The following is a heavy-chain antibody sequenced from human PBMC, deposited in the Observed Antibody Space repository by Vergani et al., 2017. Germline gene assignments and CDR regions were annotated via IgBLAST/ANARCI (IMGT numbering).Heavy chain of an antibody. J-gene: IGHJ5*02. CDR2: IFSNDEK. Sequence: QITLKESGPTLVKPTQTLTLTCTFSGFSLSTSGVGVSWIRQPPGKALEWLAHIFSNDEKSYSTSLKSRLTISKDTSKSQVVLTMTNMDPVDTATYYCARILQYQLLYWFDPWGQGTLVTVSS. CDR3: ARILQYQLLYWFDP. CDR1: GFSLSTSGVG. V-gene: IGHV2-26*01. D-gene: IGHD2-2*01.